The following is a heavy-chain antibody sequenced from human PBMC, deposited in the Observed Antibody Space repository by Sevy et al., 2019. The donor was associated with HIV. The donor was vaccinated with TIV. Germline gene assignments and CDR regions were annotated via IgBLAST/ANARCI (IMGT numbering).Heavy chain of an antibody. V-gene: IGHV3-21*01. J-gene: IGHJ4*02. Sequence: GGSLRLSCTASGLTFSSYSMNWVRQAPGKGLEWVSSISSSSSYIYYRHSVKGRFTISRANAKNSVYLQMNSLRAEDTALYYCARDKGRASGSSYMGFDNWGQGTLVTVSS. D-gene: IGHD3-10*01. CDR1: GLTFSSYS. CDR3: ARDKGRASGSSYMGFDN. CDR2: ISSSSSYI.